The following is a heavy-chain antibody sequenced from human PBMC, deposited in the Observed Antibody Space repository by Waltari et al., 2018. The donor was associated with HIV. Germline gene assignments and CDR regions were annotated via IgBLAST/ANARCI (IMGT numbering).Heavy chain of an antibody. V-gene: IGHV3-30*02. Sequence: QVQLEESGGGVVKPGGSLRLSCYASGFGFSTYGMHWVPQAPGKGLEWVAFIRFDGSNKYYADSVNGRFTISRDNSKNILYLQINSLRAADTAVYYCSKQWKRPYYGMDVWGQGTTVTVSS. D-gene: IGHD6-19*01. CDR3: SKQWKRPYYGMDV. CDR1: GFGFSTYG. CDR2: IRFDGSNK. J-gene: IGHJ6*02.